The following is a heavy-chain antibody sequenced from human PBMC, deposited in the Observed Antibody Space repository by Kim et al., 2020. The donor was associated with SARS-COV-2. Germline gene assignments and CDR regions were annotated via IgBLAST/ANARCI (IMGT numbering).Heavy chain of an antibody. Sequence: SETLSLTCTVSGGSVSSGSYYWSWIRQPPGKGLEWIGYIYYSGSTNYNPSLKSRVTISVDTSKNQFSLKLSSVTAADTAVYYCASLYYDFWSGYYYYYGMDVWGQGTTVTVSS. CDR3: ASLYYDFWSGYYYYYGMDV. J-gene: IGHJ6*02. CDR2: IYYSGST. D-gene: IGHD3-3*01. V-gene: IGHV4-61*01. CDR1: GGSVSSGSYY.